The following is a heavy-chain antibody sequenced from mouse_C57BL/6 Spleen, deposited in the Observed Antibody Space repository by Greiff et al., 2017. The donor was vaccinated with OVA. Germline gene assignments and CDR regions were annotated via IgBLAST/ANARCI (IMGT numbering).Heavy chain of an antibody. J-gene: IGHJ3*01. D-gene: IGHD2-4*01. CDR3: ANDYDGGFAY. CDR2: ISDGGSYT. V-gene: IGHV5-4*03. CDR1: GFTFSSYA. Sequence: EVKLVESGGGLVKPGGSLKLSCAASGFTFSSYAMSWVRQTPEKRLEWVATISDGGSYTYYPDNVKGRFTISRDNAKNNLYLQMSHLKSEDTAMYYCANDYDGGFAYWGQGTLVTVSA.